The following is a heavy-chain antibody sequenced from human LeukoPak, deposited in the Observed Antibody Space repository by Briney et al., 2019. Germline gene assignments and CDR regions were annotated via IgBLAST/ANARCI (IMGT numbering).Heavy chain of an antibody. CDR1: GGSISSSSYY. J-gene: IGHJ4*02. CDR3: ARDSVAAQTTDY. V-gene: IGHV4-61*02. CDR2: IYSSGST. D-gene: IGHD6-13*01. Sequence: SETLSLTCTVSGGSISSSSYYWSWIRQPAGKGLEWIGRIYSSGSTNYNPSLKSRVTISVDTSKNQFSLKLSSVTAADTAVYYCARDSVAAQTTDYWGQGTLVTVSS.